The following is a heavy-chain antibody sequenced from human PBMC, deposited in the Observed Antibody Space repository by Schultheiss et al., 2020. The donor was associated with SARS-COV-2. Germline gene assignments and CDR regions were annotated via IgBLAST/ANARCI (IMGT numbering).Heavy chain of an antibody. D-gene: IGHD6-19*01. J-gene: IGHJ4*02. Sequence: GGSLRLSCAASGFSFSSYWMSWVRQAPGKGLQWVANIKQDGSEKYYVDSVKGRFTISRDNAKNSLYLQMNSLRAEDTAVYYCARDGPRSGWSYFDYWGQGTLVTVSS. CDR3: ARDGPRSGWSYFDY. V-gene: IGHV3-7*03. CDR1: GFSFSSYW. CDR2: IKQDGSEK.